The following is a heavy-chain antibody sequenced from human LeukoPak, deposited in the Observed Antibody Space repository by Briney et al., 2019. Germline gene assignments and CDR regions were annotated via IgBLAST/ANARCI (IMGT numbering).Heavy chain of an antibody. Sequence: PGGSLRLSCAASGFTFSSYWMNWARQAPGKGLEWVSVIYSGGSTYYADSVKGRFTISRDNSKNTLYLQMNSLRAEDTAVYYCNTDPYSNYLSPYWGQGTLVTVSS. CDR2: IYSGGST. J-gene: IGHJ4*02. CDR1: GFTFSSYW. CDR3: NTDPYSNYLSPY. V-gene: IGHV3-53*01. D-gene: IGHD4-11*01.